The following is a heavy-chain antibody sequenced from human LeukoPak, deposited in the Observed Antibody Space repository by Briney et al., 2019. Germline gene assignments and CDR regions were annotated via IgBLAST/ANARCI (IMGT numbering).Heavy chain of an antibody. Sequence: SQTLSLTCAISGDSVSNNRAAWNWIRQSPSRGLEWLGGTYYRSKWYNDYAVSVKSRITINPDTSKNQFSLQLNSVTPEDAAVYYCARDAGDQAYRYFDLWGRGILVTVSS. CDR3: ARDAGDQAYRYFDL. V-gene: IGHV6-1*01. CDR1: GDSVSNNRAA. J-gene: IGHJ2*01. D-gene: IGHD1-1*01. CDR2: TYYRSKWYN.